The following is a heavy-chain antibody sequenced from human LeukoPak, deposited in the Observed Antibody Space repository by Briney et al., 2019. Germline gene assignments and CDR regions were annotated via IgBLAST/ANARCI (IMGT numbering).Heavy chain of an antibody. CDR2: INHSGST. J-gene: IGHJ6*04. CDR1: GESFSGYY. Sequence: PSDPLSLTCAVYGESFSGYYWIWIRQPTGKGLEWIGEINHSGSTNYTPFNESRVNISVDTSKNQFSLKLSYVTAADTAVYYCARGRSTMVRGVRDGYYYYGMDVWGKGTTVTVSS. CDR3: ARGRSTMVRGVRDGYYYYGMDV. V-gene: IGHV4-34*01. D-gene: IGHD3-10*01.